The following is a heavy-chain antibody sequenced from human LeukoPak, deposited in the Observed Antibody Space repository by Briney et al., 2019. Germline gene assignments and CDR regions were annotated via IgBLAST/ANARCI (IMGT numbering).Heavy chain of an antibody. CDR2: IKSKTDGGTT. D-gene: IGHD6-19*01. CDR1: GFTFSNAW. V-gene: IGHV3-15*01. Sequence: GSLRLSCAASGFTFSNAWMSWVRQAPGKGLEWVGRIKSKTDGGTTDYAAPVKGRFTISRDDSKHTLYLQMNSLKTEDTAVYYCTTEWLVDDFDIWGQGTMVTVSS. CDR3: TTEWLVDDFDI. J-gene: IGHJ3*02.